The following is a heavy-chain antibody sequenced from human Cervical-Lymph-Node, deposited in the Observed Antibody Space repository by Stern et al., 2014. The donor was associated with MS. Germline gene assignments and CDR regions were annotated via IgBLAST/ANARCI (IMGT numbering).Heavy chain of an antibody. CDR2: INSDGSST. CDR1: GFTFSSYW. D-gene: IGHD3-10*01. Sequence: EVQLVESGGGLVQPGGSLRLSCAASGFTFSSYWMYWVRQPPGKGLVWCSRINSDGSSTSNADSVKGRFTISRDNAKNTLYLQMNSLRAEDTAVYYCARDLKPMVLRAMDVWGQGTTVTVSS. V-gene: IGHV3-74*01. J-gene: IGHJ6*02. CDR3: ARDLKPMVLRAMDV.